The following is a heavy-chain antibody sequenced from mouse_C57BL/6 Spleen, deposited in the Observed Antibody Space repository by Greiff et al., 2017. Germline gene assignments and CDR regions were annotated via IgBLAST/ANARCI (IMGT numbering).Heavy chain of an antibody. D-gene: IGHD2-1*01. Sequence: QVHVKQPGAELVKPGASVKLSCKASGYTFTSYWMQWVKQRPGQGLEWIGEIDPSDSYTNYNQKFKGKATLTVDTSSSTAYMQLSSLTSEDSAVYYCARGYGNLDYWGQGTTLTVSS. CDR2: IDPSDSYT. CDR3: ARGYGNLDY. V-gene: IGHV1-50*01. J-gene: IGHJ2*01. CDR1: GYTFTSYW.